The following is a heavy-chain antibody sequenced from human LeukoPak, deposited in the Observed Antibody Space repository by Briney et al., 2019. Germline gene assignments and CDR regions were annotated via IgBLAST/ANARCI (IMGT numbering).Heavy chain of an antibody. Sequence: EASVKVSCKAYGGTFSSYAISWVRQAPGQGLEWMGRIIPILGIANYAQKFQGRVTITADKSTSTAYMELSSLRSEDTAVYYCARDRSGTTYYYYGMDVWGQGTTVTVSS. V-gene: IGHV1-69*04. CDR1: GGTFSSYA. CDR2: IIPILGIA. CDR3: ARDRSGTTYYYYGMDV. J-gene: IGHJ6*02. D-gene: IGHD1-7*01.